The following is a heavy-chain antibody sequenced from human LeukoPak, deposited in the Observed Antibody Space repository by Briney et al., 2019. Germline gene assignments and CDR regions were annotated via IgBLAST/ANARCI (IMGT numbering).Heavy chain of an antibody. CDR3: ARGHDF. J-gene: IGHJ4*02. CDR2: IKHSGRT. CDR1: GGSFSGYY. V-gene: IGHV4-34*01. Sequence: SETLSLTCAVYGGSFSGYYWSWIRQPPGKGLEWIGEIKHSGRTNYNPSLKGRVTISVDTSKNQSSLKLSSVAAADPAVYYGARGHDFGGQGNGVTVTS.